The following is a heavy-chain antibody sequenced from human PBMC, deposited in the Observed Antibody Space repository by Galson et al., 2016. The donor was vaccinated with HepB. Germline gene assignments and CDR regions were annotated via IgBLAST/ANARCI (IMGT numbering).Heavy chain of an antibody. Sequence: SLRLSCAGSGFTFRNFWMSWVRQTPGKGLEWVANINKDGSEKYYVDSVKGRFTISRDNAKNTLYLQMSSLRAEDTAVYYCARLEDEPRTHRPDYWGQGTLVTVSS. V-gene: IGHV3-7*01. CDR2: INKDGSEK. CDR1: GFTFRNFW. D-gene: IGHD1-1*01. J-gene: IGHJ4*02. CDR3: ARLEDEPRTHRPDY.